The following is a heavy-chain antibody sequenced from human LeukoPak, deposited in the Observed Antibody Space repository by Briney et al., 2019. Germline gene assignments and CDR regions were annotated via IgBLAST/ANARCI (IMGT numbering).Heavy chain of an antibody. CDR2: IKKDGSER. J-gene: IGHJ4*02. CDR3: ARDGGIFGVGNFDC. V-gene: IGHV3-7*01. CDR1: GFTFSSYW. D-gene: IGHD3-3*01. Sequence: GGSLRLSCAACGFTFSSYWMTWVRQAPGKGLEWVANIKKDGSERYYVDSVKGRFTISRDNAKNSLYLQMNSLRAEDTAVYYCARDGGIFGVGNFDCWGQGTLVTVSS.